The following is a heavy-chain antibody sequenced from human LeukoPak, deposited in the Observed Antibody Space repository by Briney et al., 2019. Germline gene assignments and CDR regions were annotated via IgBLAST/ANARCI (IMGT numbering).Heavy chain of an antibody. J-gene: IGHJ4*02. D-gene: IGHD3-10*01. CDR1: GGSISSSSYY. Sequence: SETLSLTCTVSGGSISSSSYYWGWIRQPPGKGLEGIGSIYYSGSTYYNPSLKSRVTISVDASKNRFSLKLRSVTAADAAVYYCARRVTMVRGEKVFDYWGQGTLVTVSS. V-gene: IGHV4-39*01. CDR2: IYYSGST. CDR3: ARRVTMVRGEKVFDY.